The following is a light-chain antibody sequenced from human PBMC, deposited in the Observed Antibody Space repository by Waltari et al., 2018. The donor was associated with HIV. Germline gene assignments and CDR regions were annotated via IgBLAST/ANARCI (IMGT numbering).Light chain of an antibody. CDR1: SSNIGSNY. Sequence: QSVLTQPPSASGTPGQRVNISCSGSSSNIGSNYLYWYQQVPGATPKLLIYRHDQRPSGVPDRVSGSKSGTSAALAISGLRSEDEADYYCAVWDDSLSGWVFGGGTKLTVL. CDR2: RHD. CDR3: AVWDDSLSGWV. V-gene: IGLV1-47*01. J-gene: IGLJ3*02.